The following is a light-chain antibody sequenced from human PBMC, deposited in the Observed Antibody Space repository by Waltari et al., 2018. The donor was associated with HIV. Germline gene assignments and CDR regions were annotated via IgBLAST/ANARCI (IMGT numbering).Light chain of an antibody. J-gene: IGLJ3*02. CDR3: QAYDSGLSGWV. CDR1: SSNIGAGYD. CDR2: GNR. V-gene: IGLV1-40*01. Sequence: QSVLTQPPSVSGAPGQRVTISCTGSSSNIGAGYDVHWYEQLPGAAPKLLIYGNRDRLSGVPDRFSGYKSGTSASLAVTGLQAEEEADYYCQAYDSGLSGWVFGGGTKRTVL.